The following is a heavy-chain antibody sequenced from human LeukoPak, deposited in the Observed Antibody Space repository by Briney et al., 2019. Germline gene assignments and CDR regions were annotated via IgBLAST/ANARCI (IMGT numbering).Heavy chain of an antibody. CDR3: ARIDGRGAFDI. D-gene: IGHD5-24*01. CDR1: GGSFTGYY. CDR2: INHSGST. J-gene: IGHJ3*02. V-gene: IGHV4-34*01. Sequence: SQTLSLTCALYGGSFTGYYSSWIRHTPRKGLEWIVEINHSGSTNYNPSLKSRDTISLDTPQNQFSLKLSSVTAADTAVYYCARIDGRGAFDIWGQGTMVTVSS.